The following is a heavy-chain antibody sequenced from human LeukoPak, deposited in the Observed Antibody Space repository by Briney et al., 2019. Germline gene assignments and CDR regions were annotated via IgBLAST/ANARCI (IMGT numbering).Heavy chain of an antibody. CDR2: ISWNSGSI. D-gene: IGHD3-22*01. CDR3: AKDNSYYDSSGTFDY. Sequence: GGSLRLSCAASGFTFDDYAMHWVRHAPGKGLEWVSGISWNSGSIGYADSVKGRFTISRDNAKNSLYLKMNSLRAEDTALYYCAKDNSYYDSSGTFDYWGQGTLVTVSS. CDR1: GFTFDDYA. V-gene: IGHV3-9*01. J-gene: IGHJ4*02.